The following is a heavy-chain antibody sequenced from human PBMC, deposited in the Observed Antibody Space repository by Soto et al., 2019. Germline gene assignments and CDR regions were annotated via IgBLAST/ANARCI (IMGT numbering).Heavy chain of an antibody. CDR3: ARESLRGDKLCFDP. CDR1: GGSISSGGYY. CDR2: IYYSGST. V-gene: IGHV4-31*03. Sequence: SETLSLTCTVSGGSISSGGYYWSWIRQHPGKGLEWIGYIYYSGSTYYNPSLKSRVTISVDTSKNQFSLKLSSVTAADTAVYYCARESLRGDKLCFDPWGPGTLVNVAS. J-gene: IGHJ5*02. D-gene: IGHD2-15*01.